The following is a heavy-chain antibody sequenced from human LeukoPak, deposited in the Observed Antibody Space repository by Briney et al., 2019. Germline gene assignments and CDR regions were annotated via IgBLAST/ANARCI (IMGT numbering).Heavy chain of an antibody. CDR3: AVHRGGVASVDY. Sequence: SETLSLTCTVSGGSISSSSYYWGWIRQPPGKGLEWIGSIYYSGSTYYNPSLKSRVTISVDTSKNQFSLKLSSVTAADTAVYYCAVHRGGVASVDYWGQGTLVTVSS. D-gene: IGHD3-16*01. V-gene: IGHV4-39*01. CDR2: IYYSGST. CDR1: GGSISSSSYY. J-gene: IGHJ4*02.